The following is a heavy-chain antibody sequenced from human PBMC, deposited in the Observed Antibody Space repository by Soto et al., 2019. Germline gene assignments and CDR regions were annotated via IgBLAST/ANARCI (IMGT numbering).Heavy chain of an antibody. Sequence: ASVKVSCKVSGYSLSDLSIHWVRQAPGKGLEWMGGLDAEDGETIYAQKLQGRGTMTEDTSTDTAYMELSSLTSEDTAMYYCARDPSVNIYSNWFDAWGQGTLVTVSS. CDR2: LDAEDGET. V-gene: IGHV1-24*01. D-gene: IGHD3-9*01. CDR3: ARDPSVNIYSNWFDA. J-gene: IGHJ5*02. CDR1: GYSLSDLS.